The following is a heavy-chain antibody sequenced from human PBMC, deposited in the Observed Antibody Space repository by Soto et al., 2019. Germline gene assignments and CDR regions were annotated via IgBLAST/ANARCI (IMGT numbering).Heavy chain of an antibody. CDR3: VREDGLVGYNSAFDQ. D-gene: IGHD1-20*01. V-gene: IGHV3-21*02. Sequence: EVELLESGGGLVKPGGSLRLSCAASGFSFSTYNMNWVRQAPGKGLEWVSSINGRSNYKYYTDSVKGRFTISRDNPKNSLYLQMDSLRVEDTAVYYCVREDGLVGYNSAFDQWGQGTLVIVSS. J-gene: IGHJ4*02. CDR2: INGRSNYK. CDR1: GFSFSTYN.